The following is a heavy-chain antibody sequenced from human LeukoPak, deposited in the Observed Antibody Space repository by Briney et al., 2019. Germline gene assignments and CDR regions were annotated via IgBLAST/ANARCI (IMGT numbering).Heavy chain of an antibody. CDR3: AKGLEGGSGTRLLDY. CDR1: GFTFSAYA. J-gene: IGHJ4*02. CDR2: ISGDSANA. V-gene: IGHV3-23*01. Sequence: GGSLKLSCVASGFTFSAYAMSWVRQAPGKGLEWVSSISGDSANAYSADSVKGRLTISRDNSRNTLYLQMNSLRAGDTAVYYCAKGLEGGSGTRLLDYWGQGTLVTVSS. D-gene: IGHD3-22*01.